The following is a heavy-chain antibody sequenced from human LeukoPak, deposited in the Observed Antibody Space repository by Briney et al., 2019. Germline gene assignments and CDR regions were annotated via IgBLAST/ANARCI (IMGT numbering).Heavy chain of an antibody. D-gene: IGHD2/OR15-2a*01. CDR2: IYYSGST. CDR1: GGSISSSSYY. CDR3: ARSLMTLSDAFDI. J-gene: IGHJ3*02. V-gene: IGHV4-39*01. Sequence: PSETLSLTCTVSGGSISSSSYYWGWIRQPPGKGLEWIGSIYYSGSTYYNPSLESRVTISVGTSKNQFSLKLSSVTAADTAVYYCARSLMTLSDAFDIWGQGTMVTVSS.